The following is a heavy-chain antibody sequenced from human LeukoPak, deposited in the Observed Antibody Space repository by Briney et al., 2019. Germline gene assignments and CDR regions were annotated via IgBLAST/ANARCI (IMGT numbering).Heavy chain of an antibody. CDR1: GFIFRNYA. D-gene: IGHD3-9*01. CDR2: ITGSGDTT. CDR3: AKWGDYDILTGYYVSDF. Sequence: PRGSLRLSCAASGFIFRNYAMSWVRQAPGKGLEWVSAITGSGDTTYYADSVKGRFTISRDNSKNTLYVEMNTLRAEDTAVYYCAKWGDYDILTGYYVSDFWGQGTLVTVSS. V-gene: IGHV3-23*01. J-gene: IGHJ4*02.